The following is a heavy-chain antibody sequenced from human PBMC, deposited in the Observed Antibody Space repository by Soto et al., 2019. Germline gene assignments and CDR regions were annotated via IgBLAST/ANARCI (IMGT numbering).Heavy chain of an antibody. CDR2: ISYDGSNK. V-gene: IGHV3-30*18. CDR1: GFTFSSYG. Sequence: HPGGSLRLSCAASGFTFSSYGMHWVRQAPGKGLEWVAVISYDGSNKYYADSVKGRFTISRDNSKNTLYLQMNSLRAEDTAVYYCAKGGSGYDYYGMDVWGQGTTVTVSS. J-gene: IGHJ6*02. D-gene: IGHD3-16*01. CDR3: AKGGSGYDYYGMDV.